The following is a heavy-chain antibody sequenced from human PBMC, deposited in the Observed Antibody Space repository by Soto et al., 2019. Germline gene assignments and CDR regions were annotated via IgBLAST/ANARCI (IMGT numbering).Heavy chain of an antibody. CDR1: GFTFSSYS. CDR2: ISSSSSYI. D-gene: IGHD1-1*01. Sequence: EVQLVESGGGLVKPGGSLRLSCAASGFTFSSYSMNWVRQAPGKGLEWVSSISSSSSYIYYADSVKGRFTISRDNAKNALYLQMNSLRAEDTAVYYCARDGPKLERRFDYWGQGSLVTVSS. J-gene: IGHJ4*02. CDR3: ARDGPKLERRFDY. V-gene: IGHV3-21*01.